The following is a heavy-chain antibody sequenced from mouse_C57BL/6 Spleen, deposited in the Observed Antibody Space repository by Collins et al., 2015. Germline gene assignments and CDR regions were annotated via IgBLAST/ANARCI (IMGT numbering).Heavy chain of an antibody. V-gene: IGHV1-9*01. J-gene: IGHJ4*01. CDR1: GYTFTGYW. CDR3: ARRWFLLAMDY. CDR2: ILPGSGTT. Sequence: QVQLQQSGAELMXPGASVKLSCKATGYTFTGYWIEWVKQRPGHGLEWIGEILPGSGTTNYNEKFKGKATFTADAFSNTAYMQLSSLTTEDSAIYYCARRWFLLAMDYWGQGTSVTVSS. D-gene: IGHD2-3*01.